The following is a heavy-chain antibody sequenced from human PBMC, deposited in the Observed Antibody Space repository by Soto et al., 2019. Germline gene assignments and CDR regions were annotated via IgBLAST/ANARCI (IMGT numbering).Heavy chain of an antibody. V-gene: IGHV5-10-1*01. D-gene: IGHD6-13*01. CDR1: GYSFPSYW. CDR3: ARGIAAAGTDSGMDV. J-gene: IGHJ6*02. CDR2: IDPRDSYT. Sequence: WESLKLSRKGSGYSFPSYWIIWARQMPGTVLERMGRIDPRDSYTNYSPSFQGHVTISADKSITTAYLQWSSLKASATAMYYCARGIAAAGTDSGMDVWGQGXTVTVSS.